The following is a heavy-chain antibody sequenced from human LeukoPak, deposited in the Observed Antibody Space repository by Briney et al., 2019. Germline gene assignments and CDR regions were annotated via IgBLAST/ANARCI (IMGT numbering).Heavy chain of an antibody. V-gene: IGHV3-66*01. CDR2: LHRDGTT. Sequence: PGASLRLSCAASGFTVSTNYMSWVRLAPGKGLEWVSLLHRDGTTHYAESVKGRFTISTDNSKNTLYLQMNSLRAEDTAVYYCAGRRKEAAAYDHWGQGTLVTVSS. CDR3: AGRRKEAAAYDH. D-gene: IGHD6-13*01. CDR1: GFTVSTNY. J-gene: IGHJ4*02.